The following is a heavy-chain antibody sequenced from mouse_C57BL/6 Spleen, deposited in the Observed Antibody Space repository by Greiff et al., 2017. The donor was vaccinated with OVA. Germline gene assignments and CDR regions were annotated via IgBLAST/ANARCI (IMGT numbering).Heavy chain of an antibody. J-gene: IGHJ4*01. CDR3: TTGYYAMDY. CDR1: GFTFSNYW. CDR2: IRLKSDNYAT. Sequence: EVQLVESGGGLVQPGGSMKLSCVASGFTFSNYWMNWVRQSPEKGLEWVAQIRLKSDNYATHYAESVKGRFTISRDDSKSSVYLQMNNLRAEDTGIYYCTTGYYAMDYWGQGTSVTVSS. D-gene: IGHD4-1*01. V-gene: IGHV6-3*01.